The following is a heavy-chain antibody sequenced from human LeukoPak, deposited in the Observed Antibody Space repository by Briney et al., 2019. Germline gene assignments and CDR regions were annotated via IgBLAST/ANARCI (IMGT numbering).Heavy chain of an antibody. V-gene: IGHV4-59*01. CDR1: GGSISSYY. Sequence: SETLSLTCTVSGGSISSYYWSWIRQPPGKGLEWIGYIHYSGSTHYNPSLKSRVTISVDTSKNQLSLKLSSVTAADTAVYYCARWKYYYYYMDVWGKGTTVTVSS. CDR3: ARWKYYYYYMDV. CDR2: IHYSGST. D-gene: IGHD1-1*01. J-gene: IGHJ6*03.